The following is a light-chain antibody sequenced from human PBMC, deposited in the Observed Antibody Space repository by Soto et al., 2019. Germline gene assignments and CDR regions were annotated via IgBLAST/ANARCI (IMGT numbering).Light chain of an antibody. CDR2: TAS. CDR1: QGISSY. V-gene: IGKV1-8*01. J-gene: IGKJ1*01. Sequence: AIRMTQSPSSLSASTGDRVTITCLATQGISSYLAWYQQKPGKAPKLLIYTASTLQSGVTSRFSGSGSGTDFTLIISCLQSEDFATYYCQQYYSYPRRFGQGTKVEIK. CDR3: QQYYSYPRR.